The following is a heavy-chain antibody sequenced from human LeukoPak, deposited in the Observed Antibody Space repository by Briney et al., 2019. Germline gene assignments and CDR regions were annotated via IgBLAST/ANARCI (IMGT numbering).Heavy chain of an antibody. D-gene: IGHD3-22*01. V-gene: IGHV3-23*01. CDR3: AKGYYYDSSPTFDY. J-gene: IGHJ4*02. CDR2: ISGSGGST. CDR1: GFTFSSYA. Sequence: GGSLRLSCAASGFTFSSYAMSWVRQAPGKGLEWVSAISGSGGSTYYADSVKGRFTTSRDNSKNTLYLQMNSLRAEDTAVYYCAKGYYYDSSPTFDYWGQGTLVTVSS.